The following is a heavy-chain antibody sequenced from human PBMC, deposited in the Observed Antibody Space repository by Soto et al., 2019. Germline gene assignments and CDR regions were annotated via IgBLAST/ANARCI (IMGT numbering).Heavy chain of an antibody. J-gene: IGHJ6*02. V-gene: IGHV5-51*01. D-gene: IGHD5-12*01. Sequence: AGESLKISCKGSGYSFTSYWIGWVRQMPGKGLEWMGIIYPGDSDTRYSPSFQGQVTISADKSISTACLQWSSLKASDTAMYYCARHGNPRREMATPYYYYYGMDVWGQGTTVTVSS. CDR2: IYPGDSDT. CDR1: GYSFTSYW. CDR3: ARHGNPRREMATPYYYYYGMDV.